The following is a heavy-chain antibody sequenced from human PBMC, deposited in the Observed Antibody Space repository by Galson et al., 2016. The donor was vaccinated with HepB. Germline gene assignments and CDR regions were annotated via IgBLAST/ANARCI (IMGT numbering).Heavy chain of an antibody. J-gene: IGHJ3*02. CDR1: GGSLRGYY. Sequence: ETLSLTCDVYGGSLRGYYWSWIRQPPGKGLEWIGEIYDSGATNYNPSLKSRVTISLDTSKNQLSLKLNSMTAADTAVYYCARIRDGYEPYYGFDIWGQGTKVTVSS. CDR2: IYDSGAT. CDR3: ARIRDGYEPYYGFDI. V-gene: IGHV4-34*01. D-gene: IGHD5-24*01.